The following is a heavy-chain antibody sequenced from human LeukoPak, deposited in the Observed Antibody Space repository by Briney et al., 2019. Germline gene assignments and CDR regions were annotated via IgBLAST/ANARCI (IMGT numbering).Heavy chain of an antibody. CDR2: ISGNGGTT. Sequence: GGSLRLSCAASGFTFSSYAMSWVRQAPGKGLEWVSGISGNGGTTYYADSVKGRFTISRDNSKNTLYLQMNSLRAEDTAVYYCAKDIVVVPAAIWGAFHIWGQGTMVTVSS. J-gene: IGHJ3*02. V-gene: IGHV3-23*01. CDR3: AKDIVVVPAAIWGAFHI. CDR1: GFTFSSYA. D-gene: IGHD2-2*02.